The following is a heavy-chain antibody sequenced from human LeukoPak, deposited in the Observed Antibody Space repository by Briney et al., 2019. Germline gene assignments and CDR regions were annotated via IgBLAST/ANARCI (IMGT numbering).Heavy chain of an antibody. D-gene: IGHD4-17*01. CDR3: ARDPAAGDYVGAFDI. CDR1: GFTVSSNY. Sequence: GGSLRLSCAASGFTVSSNYMSWVRQAPGKGLEWVSVIYSGGSTYYADSVKGRFTISRDNSKNTLYLQMNSLRAEDTAVYYCARDPAAGDYVGAFDIWGQGTMVTVSS. J-gene: IGHJ3*02. V-gene: IGHV3-53*01. CDR2: IYSGGST.